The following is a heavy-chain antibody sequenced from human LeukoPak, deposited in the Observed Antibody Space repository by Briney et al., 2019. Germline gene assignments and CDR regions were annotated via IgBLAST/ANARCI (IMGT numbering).Heavy chain of an antibody. D-gene: IGHD5-12*01. Sequence: ASVKVSCKASGYTFTSYGISWVRQAPGQGLEWMGWISAYNGNTNFAQKLQGRVTMTTDTSTSTAYMELRSLRSDDTAVYYCARDPWTSGYRRFDYWGQGTLVTVSP. CDR1: GYTFTSYG. CDR2: ISAYNGNT. V-gene: IGHV1-18*01. J-gene: IGHJ4*02. CDR3: ARDPWTSGYRRFDY.